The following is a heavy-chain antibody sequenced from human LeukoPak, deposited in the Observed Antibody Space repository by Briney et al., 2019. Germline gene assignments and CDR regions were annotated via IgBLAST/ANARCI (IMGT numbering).Heavy chain of an antibody. J-gene: IGHJ4*02. Sequence: PGGSLRLSCTASGFTFSEAWMNWFRQVPGKGLEWVGRAKTKTTGETTDLAAPVRGRFSISRDDSKNMVYLQMNSLQTEDTGVYYCTAGLGKTDSDSWGQGTLVTVSS. CDR2: AKTKTTGETT. CDR3: TAGLGKTDSDS. D-gene: IGHD1-14*01. CDR1: GFTFSEAW. V-gene: IGHV3-15*01.